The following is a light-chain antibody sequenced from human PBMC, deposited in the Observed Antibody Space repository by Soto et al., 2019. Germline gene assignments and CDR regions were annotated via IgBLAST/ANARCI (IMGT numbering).Light chain of an antibody. CDR2: SAS. V-gene: IGKV1-27*01. CDR3: QKYKSGPWT. Sequence: DIQMTQSPSSLSASVGDRVTISCRASQGISNFLARHQQKTGEVPKLLIYSASTLQSRVPPRCGGSGSGTEYTLTITSMQPEDVDTYYCQKYKSGPWTFGQGTKLEIK. J-gene: IGKJ1*01. CDR1: QGISNF.